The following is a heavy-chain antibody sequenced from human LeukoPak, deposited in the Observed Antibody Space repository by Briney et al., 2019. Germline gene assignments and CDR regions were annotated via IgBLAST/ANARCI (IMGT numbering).Heavy chain of an antibody. Sequence: GGSLRLSCAASGFNFSSYAMSWVRQAPGKGLEWVSAISGSGGSTYYADSVKGRFTISRDNSKNTLYLQMNSLRAEDTAVYYCAKLDTRGTRYYFDYWGQGTLVTVSS. J-gene: IGHJ4*02. D-gene: IGHD1-14*01. CDR3: AKLDTRGTRYYFDY. CDR2: ISGSGGST. V-gene: IGHV3-23*01. CDR1: GFNFSSYA.